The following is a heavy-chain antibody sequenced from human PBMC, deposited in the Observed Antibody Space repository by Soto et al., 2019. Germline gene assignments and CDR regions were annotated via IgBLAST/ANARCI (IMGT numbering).Heavy chain of an antibody. CDR1: GGSISSYC. CDR2: IFYSGKI. CDR3: AAGYYDSSGPDY. Sequence: SETLSLTCTVSGGSISSYCWSWIRQPPGKGLEWIGYIFYSGKIDYNPSLKSRVTISVDRSKNQFSLKLSSVTAADTAVYYCAAGYYDSSGPDYWGQGTLVTVSS. V-gene: IGHV4-59*08. D-gene: IGHD3-22*01. J-gene: IGHJ4*02.